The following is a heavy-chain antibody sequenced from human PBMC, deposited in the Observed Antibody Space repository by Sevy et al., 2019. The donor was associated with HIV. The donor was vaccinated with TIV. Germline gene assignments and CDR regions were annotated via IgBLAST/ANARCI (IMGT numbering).Heavy chain of an antibody. CDR2: IWYDGKNK. CDR1: GFTFNSYG. D-gene: IGHD2-2*01. V-gene: IGHV3-33*01. Sequence: GGSLRLSCAASGFTFNSYGMHWVRQAPGEGLEWVAVIWYDGKNKEYADSVKGRFTVSRDNSKNTLYLQMNSLRVDDTAVYFCARDGGCSSTSCLLYFDSWGQGALVTVSS. J-gene: IGHJ4*02. CDR3: ARDGGCSSTSCLLYFDS.